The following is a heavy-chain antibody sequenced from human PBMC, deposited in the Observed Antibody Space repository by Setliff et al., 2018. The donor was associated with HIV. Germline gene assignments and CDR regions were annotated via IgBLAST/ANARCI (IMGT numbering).Heavy chain of an antibody. D-gene: IGHD3-3*01. J-gene: IGHJ2*01. V-gene: IGHV4-39*07. CDR3: ARGVGEYYNFWSGYPAWYFDL. Sequence: SETLSLTCTVSGGSISSTSYYWGWIRQPPGKGLEWIVTIYYSGSTYYNPSLKSRVTISVDTSKNQFSLKLSSVTAADTAVYYCARGVGEYYNFWSGYPAWYFDLWGRGTLVTVS. CDR1: GGSISSTSYY. CDR2: IYYSGST.